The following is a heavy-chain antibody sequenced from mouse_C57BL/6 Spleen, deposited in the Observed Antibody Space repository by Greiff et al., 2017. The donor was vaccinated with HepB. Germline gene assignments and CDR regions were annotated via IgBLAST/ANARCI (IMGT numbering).Heavy chain of an antibody. V-gene: IGHV5-4*01. D-gene: IGHD4-1*01. CDR2: ISDGGSYT. Sequence: EVQLQESGGGLVKPGGSLKLSCAASGFTFSSYAMSWVRQTPEERLEWVATISDGGSYTYYPDNVKGRFTISRDNAKNNLYLQMSHLKSEDTAMYYCARDQRRTGKFAYWGQGTLVTVSA. CDR1: GFTFSSYA. J-gene: IGHJ3*01. CDR3: ARDQRRTGKFAY.